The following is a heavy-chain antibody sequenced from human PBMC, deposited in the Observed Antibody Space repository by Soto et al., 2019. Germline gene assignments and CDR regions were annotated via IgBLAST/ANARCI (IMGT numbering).Heavy chain of an antibody. V-gene: IGHV1-69*01. CDR3: ARGPYEFTVTARTWFDY. D-gene: IGHD4-17*01. CDR1: GGTFSSYA. CDR2: IIPIFGTA. Sequence: QVQLVQSGAEVKKPGSSVKVSCKASGGTFSSYAISWVRQAPGQGLEWMGGIIPIFGTANYAQKFQGRVTITADESTSTAYMELSSMRSEDTAVYYCARGPYEFTVTARTWFDYWGQGTLVTVSS. J-gene: IGHJ4*02.